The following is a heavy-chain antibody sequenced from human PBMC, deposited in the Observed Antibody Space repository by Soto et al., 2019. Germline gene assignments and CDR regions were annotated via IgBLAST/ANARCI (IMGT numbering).Heavy chain of an antibody. V-gene: IGHV3-21*01. CDR3: ARGYCSSTSCYGAFDI. J-gene: IGHJ3*02. Sequence: EVQLVESGGGLVKPGGSLRLSCAASGFTFSSYSMNWVRQAPGKGLEWVSSISSSSSYIYYADSVKGRFTISRDNAKNSLYLQMNSLRAEDTAVYYCARGYCSSTSCYGAFDIWGQGTMVTFSS. D-gene: IGHD2-2*01. CDR2: ISSSSSYI. CDR1: GFTFSSYS.